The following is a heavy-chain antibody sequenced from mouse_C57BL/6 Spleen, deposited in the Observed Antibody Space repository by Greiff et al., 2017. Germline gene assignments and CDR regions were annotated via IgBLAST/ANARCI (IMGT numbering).Heavy chain of an antibody. CDR1: GYTFTSYG. D-gene: IGHD4-1*01. Sequence: VQLQESGAELARPGASVKLSCKASGYTFTSYGISWVKQRTGQGLEWIGEIYPRSGNTYYNEKFKGKATLTADKSSSTAYMERRSLTSEDSAVYFCARGCTNWSWFAYWGQGTLVTVSA. J-gene: IGHJ3*01. CDR3: ARGCTNWSWFAY. CDR2: IYPRSGNT. V-gene: IGHV1-81*01.